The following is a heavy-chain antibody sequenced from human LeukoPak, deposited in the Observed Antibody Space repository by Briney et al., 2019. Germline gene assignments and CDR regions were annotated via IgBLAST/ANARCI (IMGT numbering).Heavy chain of an antibody. Sequence: GGSLRLSCAASGFIFSSYGMHWVRQAPGKGLEWVAFIRYDGTNKYYADSVKGRFTISRDNSKNTLYLQMNSLRAEDTAVYYCVKSWGSTRPYYNYMAVWGKGNSVTVSS. V-gene: IGHV3-30*02. D-gene: IGHD1-26*01. CDR1: GFIFSSYG. CDR2: IRYDGTNK. CDR3: VKSWGSTRPYYNYMAV. J-gene: IGHJ6*03.